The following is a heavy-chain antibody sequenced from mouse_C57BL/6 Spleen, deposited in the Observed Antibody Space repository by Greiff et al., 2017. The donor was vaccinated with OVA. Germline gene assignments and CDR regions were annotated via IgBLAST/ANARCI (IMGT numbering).Heavy chain of an antibody. CDR3: ARKVGHYYGSSYDYYAMDY. D-gene: IGHD1-1*01. J-gene: IGHJ4*01. CDR2: IDPNSGGT. V-gene: IGHV1-72*01. CDR1: GYTFTSYW. Sequence: QVQLQQPGAELVKPGASVKLSCKASGYTFTSYWMHWVKQRPGRGLEWIGRIDPNSGGTKYNEKFKSKATLTVDKPSSTASLQLSSLTSEDSAVYYCARKVGHYYGSSYDYYAMDYWGQGTSVTVSS.